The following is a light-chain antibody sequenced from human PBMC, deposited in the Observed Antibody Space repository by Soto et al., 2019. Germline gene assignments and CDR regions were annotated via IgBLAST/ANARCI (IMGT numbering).Light chain of an antibody. Sequence: EIVLTQSPGTLSLSPGERATLSCRASQSISSSYLALYQQKPGQAPRLLIYGASSRATGIPDRFSGSGSGTNFTLNISRLEPEDFAVYYCQFFGSSRYTFGQGTKLEIK. CDR2: GAS. CDR1: QSISSSY. J-gene: IGKJ2*01. CDR3: QFFGSSRYT. V-gene: IGKV3-20*01.